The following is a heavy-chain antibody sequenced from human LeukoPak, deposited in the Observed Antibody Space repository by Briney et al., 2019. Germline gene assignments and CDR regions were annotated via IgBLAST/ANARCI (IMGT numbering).Heavy chain of an antibody. CDR2: ISYDGSNK. CDR3: ARTAWELTHFDY. J-gene: IGHJ4*02. V-gene: IGHV3-30*03. D-gene: IGHD1-26*01. Sequence: GGSLRLSCAVSGFTFSGFWMSWSRQAPGKGLEWVAVISYDGSNKYYADSVKGRFTISRDNSKNTLYLQMNSLRAEDTAVYYCARTAWELTHFDYWGQGTLVTVSS. CDR1: GFTFSGFW.